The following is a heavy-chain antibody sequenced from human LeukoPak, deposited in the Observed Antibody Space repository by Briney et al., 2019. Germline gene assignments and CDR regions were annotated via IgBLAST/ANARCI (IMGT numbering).Heavy chain of an antibody. CDR3: ARGRTYYEEFDY. D-gene: IGHD1-26*01. CDR2: IGPAGDT. V-gene: IGHV3-13*01. J-gene: IGHJ4*02. CDR1: GFTFSSYD. Sequence: GGSLRLSCAASGFTFSSYDLHWVRQPTGKGLEWVSGIGPAGDTYYPGSVKGRFTISRDNNKNSLYLQMKSLRAGDTAVYYCARGRTYYEEFDYWGQGALVTVSS.